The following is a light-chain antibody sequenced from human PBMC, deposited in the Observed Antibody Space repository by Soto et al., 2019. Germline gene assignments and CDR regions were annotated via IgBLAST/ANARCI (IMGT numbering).Light chain of an antibody. V-gene: IGKV3-15*01. CDR3: QQYNNWPPIT. CDR2: YAS. J-gene: IGKJ5*01. CDR1: QSVSNN. Sequence: EIMMTQSPATLSVSPGERATLSCRASQSVSNNLAWYQQKPGQAPRLLIYYASTRATGIPARFSGSGSGTAFTLTISSLQSEDFALYYCQQYNNWPPITFGQGKRLEIK.